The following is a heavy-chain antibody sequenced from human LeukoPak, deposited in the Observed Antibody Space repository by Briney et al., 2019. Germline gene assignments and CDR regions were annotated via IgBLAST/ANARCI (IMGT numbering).Heavy chain of an antibody. J-gene: IGHJ4*02. V-gene: IGHV4-34*01. CDR1: GGSFSGYY. D-gene: IGHD6-19*01. CDR3: AREPVEGLGFFDY. CDR2: INHSGST. Sequence: PSETLSLTCAVYGGSFSGYYWSWIRQPPGKGLEWIGEINHSGSTNYNPSLKSRVTISVDTSKNQFSLKLSSVTAADTAVYYCAREPVEGLGFFDYWGQGTLVTASS.